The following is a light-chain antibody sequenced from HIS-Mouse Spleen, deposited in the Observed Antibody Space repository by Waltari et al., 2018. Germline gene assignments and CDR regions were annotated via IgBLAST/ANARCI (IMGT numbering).Light chain of an antibody. CDR2: EDS. Sequence: SYDLTQPPSVSVSPGQTARITCPGDPLPKKYPYWYQQKSGQAPVLVIDEDSKRPSATPERVSGSRSGTMATLTISGAQVEDEADYYCYSTDSSGNHRVFGGGTKLTVL. CDR3: YSTDSSGNHRV. V-gene: IGLV3-10*01. J-gene: IGLJ2*01. CDR1: PLPKKY.